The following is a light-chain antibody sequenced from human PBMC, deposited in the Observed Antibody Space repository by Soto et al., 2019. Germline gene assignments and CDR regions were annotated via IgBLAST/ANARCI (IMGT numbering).Light chain of an antibody. CDR2: LNSDGSH. CDR1: SGHSTYA. V-gene: IGLV4-69*01. J-gene: IGLJ1*01. Sequence: QPVLTQSPSASASLGASVKVTYTLSSGHSTYAIAWHQQQPEKGPRYLMKLNSDGSHNKGDGIPDRFSGSSSGAERYLTISSLQSEDEADYYCQTWGTGIHVFGTGTKLTVL. CDR3: QTWGTGIHV.